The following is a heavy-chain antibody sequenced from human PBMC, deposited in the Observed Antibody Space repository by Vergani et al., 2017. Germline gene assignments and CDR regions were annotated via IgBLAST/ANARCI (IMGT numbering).Heavy chain of an antibody. CDR2: IYSGGSA. D-gene: IGHD2-2*01. Sequence: EVQLLESGGGLVQPGGSLRLSCAASGFTVSSNYMSWVRQAPGKGLEWVSVIYSGGSAYYADSVKGRFTISRDNSKNTLYLQMNSLRAEDTAVYYCARDCRSSTSCYGGLSWGQGTLVTVSS. J-gene: IGHJ5*02. CDR3: ARDCRSSTSCYGGLS. V-gene: IGHV3-66*02. CDR1: GFTVSSNY.